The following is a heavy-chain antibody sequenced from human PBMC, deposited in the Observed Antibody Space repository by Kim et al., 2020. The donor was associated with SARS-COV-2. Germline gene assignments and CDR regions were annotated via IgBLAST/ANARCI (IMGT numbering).Heavy chain of an antibody. D-gene: IGHD3-10*01. CDR2: IKSKTDGGTT. CDR1: GFTFSNAW. CDR3: TTEKYYYGSGSYDP. V-gene: IGHV3-15*01. Sequence: GGSLRLSCAASGFTFSNAWMSWVRQAPGKGLEWVGRIKSKTDGGTTDYAAPVKGRFTISRDDSKNTLYLQMNSLKTEDTAVYYCTTEKYYYGSGSYDPWGQGTLVTVSS. J-gene: IGHJ5*02.